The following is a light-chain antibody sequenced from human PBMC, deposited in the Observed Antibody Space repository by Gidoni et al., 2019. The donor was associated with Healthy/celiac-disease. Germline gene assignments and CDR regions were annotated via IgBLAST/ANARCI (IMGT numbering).Light chain of an antibody. J-gene: IGKJ1*01. V-gene: IGKV1-5*03. CDR2: KAS. CDR3: QQYNQKWT. CDR1: QSISSW. Sequence: DIQMTQSPSTLSASVGDRVTITCRASQSISSWLAWYQQKPGKAPKLLIYKASSLESGVPSRFSGSGSGTEFTLTISSLQPDDFATYYCQQYNQKWTFGQGTKVEIK.